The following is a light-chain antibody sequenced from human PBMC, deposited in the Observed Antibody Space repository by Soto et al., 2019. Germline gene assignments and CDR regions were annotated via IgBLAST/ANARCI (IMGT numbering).Light chain of an antibody. CDR2: EGS. J-gene: IGLJ2*01. Sequence: QSALTQPASVSGSPGQSITISCTGTSSDVGGYNYVSWYQQHPDRAPKVIIYEGSKRPSGVSNRFSGSKSGNTASLTISGLQAEDEADYYCSANAGGSTLVFGGGTKLTVL. V-gene: IGLV2-23*01. CDR3: SANAGGSTLV. CDR1: SSDVGGYNY.